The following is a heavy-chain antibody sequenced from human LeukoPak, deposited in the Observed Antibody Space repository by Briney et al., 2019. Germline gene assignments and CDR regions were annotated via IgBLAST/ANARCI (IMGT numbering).Heavy chain of an antibody. CDR3: TRHGSNYWFDP. CDR2: VFHSGST. Sequence: SETLSLTCTVSGGSVSSINYYWSWIRQPPGKGLEWIGYVFHSGSTNYNPSLKSRVTISVDTSRNQFSLKLSSVTAADTAVYYCTRHGSNYWFDPWGQGTLVTVSS. J-gene: IGHJ5*02. V-gene: IGHV4-61*01. D-gene: IGHD4-11*01. CDR1: GGSVSSINYY.